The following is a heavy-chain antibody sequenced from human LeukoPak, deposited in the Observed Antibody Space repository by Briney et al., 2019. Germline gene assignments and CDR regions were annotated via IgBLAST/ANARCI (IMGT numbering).Heavy chain of an antibody. J-gene: IGHJ4*02. V-gene: IGHV3-74*01. CDR1: GFTFSSKTYW. D-gene: IGHD6-6*01. CDR3: ARHTTDRPNLIDH. CDR2: INYDGTST. Sequence: PGGSLRLSCAASGFTFSSKTYWMHWVRQAPGKGLVWVSRINYDGTSTNYADSVKGRFTISRDNARDTLYLQMNSLRAEDTAVYYCARHTTDRPNLIDHRGQGTLVTVSS.